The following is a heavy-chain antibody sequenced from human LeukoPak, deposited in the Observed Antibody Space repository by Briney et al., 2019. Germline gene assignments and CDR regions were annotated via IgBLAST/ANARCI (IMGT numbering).Heavy chain of an antibody. V-gene: IGHV4-59*01. CDR3: AKGRVRTAT. J-gene: IGHJ5*02. Sequence: SETLSLTCTVSGGSISSYYWSWIRQPPGKGLEWIGYIYYSGSTNYNPSLKSRVTISVDTSKNHFSLKLTSVTAADTAVYYCAKGRVRTATWGQGTLVTVSS. CDR1: GGSISSYY. D-gene: IGHD2-2*01. CDR2: IYYSGST.